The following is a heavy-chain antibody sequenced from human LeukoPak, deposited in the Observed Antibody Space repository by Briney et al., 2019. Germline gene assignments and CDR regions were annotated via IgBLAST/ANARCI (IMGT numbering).Heavy chain of an antibody. J-gene: IGHJ4*02. CDR2: IYPGDSDT. V-gene: IGHV5-51*01. Sequence: GASLKISCKGSGNNFTNYWIGWVRQMPGKGLEWMGIIYPGDSDTRYSPSFQGQVTISADKSISTAYLQWSSLKASDTAMYYCAGITTYYESDGYYDNPFDYWGQGTLVTVSS. D-gene: IGHD3-22*01. CDR1: GNNFTNYW. CDR3: AGITTYYESDGYYDNPFDY.